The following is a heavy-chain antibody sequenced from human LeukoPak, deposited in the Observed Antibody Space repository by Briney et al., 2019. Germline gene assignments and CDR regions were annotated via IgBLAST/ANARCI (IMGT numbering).Heavy chain of an antibody. J-gene: IGHJ6*03. D-gene: IGHD5-18*01. Sequence: SGPTLVKPTQTLTLTCTFSGFSLSTSGVGVGWIRQPPGKALEWLALIYWDDDKRYSPSLKSRLTITKDTSKNQVVLTMTNMDPVDTATYYCAHCNVDTRYYYYYMDVWGKGTTVTVSS. CDR3: AHCNVDTRYYYYYMDV. CDR1: GFSLSTSGVG. V-gene: IGHV2-5*02. CDR2: IYWDDDK.